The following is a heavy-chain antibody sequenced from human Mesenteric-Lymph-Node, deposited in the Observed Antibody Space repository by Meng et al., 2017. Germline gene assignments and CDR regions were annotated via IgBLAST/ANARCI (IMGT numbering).Heavy chain of an antibody. J-gene: IGHJ4*02. CDR3: ARHPSWGTGSIHF. V-gene: IGHV4-59*08. Sequence: QLQLQESGRGLLKPSETLSVSWSVSGGSISSYYWSWIRQPPGKGLEWIAYIHSSGSTNYNPSLKSRVTMSVDTSKNQFSLNMRSVTAADTAVYYCARHPSWGTGSIHFWGQGTLVTVSS. CDR2: IHSSGST. D-gene: IGHD1-1*01. CDR1: GGSISSYY.